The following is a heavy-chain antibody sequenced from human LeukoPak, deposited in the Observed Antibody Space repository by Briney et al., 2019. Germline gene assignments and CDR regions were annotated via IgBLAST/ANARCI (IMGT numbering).Heavy chain of an antibody. D-gene: IGHD5-12*01. CDR2: ISGTGRST. CDR3: ARDPGATIADY. CDR1: GFTFSNYA. V-gene: IGHV3-23*01. J-gene: IGHJ4*02. Sequence: GGSLRLSCAASGFTFSNYALTWVRQAPGKGLEWVSTISGTGRSTYYADSVKGRFTISRDNAKNTLYLQMNSLRAEDTAVYYCARDPGATIADYWGQGTLVTVSS.